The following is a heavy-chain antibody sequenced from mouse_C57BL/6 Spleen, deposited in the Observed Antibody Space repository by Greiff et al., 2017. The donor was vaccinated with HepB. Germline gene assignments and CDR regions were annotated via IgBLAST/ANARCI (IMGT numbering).Heavy chain of an antibody. CDR2: IDPENGDT. V-gene: IGHV14-4*01. J-gene: IGHJ1*03. D-gene: IGHD1-1*01. CDR3: TRIYYGSSYWYFDV. Sequence: VQLQQSGAELVRPGASVKLSCTASGFNIKDDYMHWVKQRPEQGLEWIGWIDPENGDTEYASKFQGKATITADTSSNTAYLQLSSLTSEDTAVYYCTRIYYGSSYWYFDVWGTGTTVTVSS. CDR1: GFNIKDDY.